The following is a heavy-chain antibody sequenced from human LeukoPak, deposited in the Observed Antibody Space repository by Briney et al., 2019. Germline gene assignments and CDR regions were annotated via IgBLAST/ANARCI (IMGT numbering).Heavy chain of an antibody. CDR3: ARGSSTVVSRKNWYFDL. CDR1: GGSISSGGYY. D-gene: IGHD4-23*01. Sequence: PSETLSLTCTVSGGSISSGGYYWSWIRQHPGKGLEWIGYIYYSGSTYYNPSLKSRVTISVDTSKNQFSLKLSSVTAADTAVYYCARGSSTVVSRKNWYFDLWGRGTLVTVSS. V-gene: IGHV4-31*03. CDR2: IYYSGST. J-gene: IGHJ2*01.